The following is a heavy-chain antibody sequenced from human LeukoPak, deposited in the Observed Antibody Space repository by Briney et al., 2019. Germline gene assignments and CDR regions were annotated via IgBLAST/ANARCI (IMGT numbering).Heavy chain of an antibody. D-gene: IGHD6-13*01. CDR3: AKDRVATERYYMDV. J-gene: IGHJ6*03. CDR1: GFTFGNYW. CDR2: IKQDGSEK. V-gene: IGHV3-7*03. Sequence: GGSLRLSCGASGFTFGNYWMTWVRQAPGKGLEWVANIKQDGSEKYYVDSVKGRFTISRDNSKNTLYLQMNSLRAEDTAVYYCAKDRVATERYYMDVWGKGTTVTISS.